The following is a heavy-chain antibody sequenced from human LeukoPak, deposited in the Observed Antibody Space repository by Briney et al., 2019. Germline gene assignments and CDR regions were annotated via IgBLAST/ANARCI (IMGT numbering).Heavy chain of an antibody. CDR1: GGSISSGGYY. Sequence: PSETLSLTCTVSGGSISSGGYYWSWIRQHPGKGLEWIGYIYYSGSTNYNPSLKSRVTISVDTSKNQFSLKLSSVTAADTAVYYCAREGASLGTFDYWGQGTLVTVSS. CDR3: AREGASLGTFDY. D-gene: IGHD1-1*01. CDR2: IYYSGST. V-gene: IGHV4-61*08. J-gene: IGHJ4*02.